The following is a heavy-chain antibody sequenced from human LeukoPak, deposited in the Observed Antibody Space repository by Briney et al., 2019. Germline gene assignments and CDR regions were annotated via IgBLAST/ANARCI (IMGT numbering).Heavy chain of an antibody. CDR2: ISGSGGGT. CDR3: AKDLGRYRNNYFVY. CDR1: GFTISSYA. J-gene: IGHJ4*02. D-gene: IGHD1-26*01. Sequence: GGTLRLSCAASGFTISSYAMSWVRQAPGKGLEWVSTISGSGGGTYYADSVKGRFTISKADSKNTPYLQMTRLTADDTAVYYCAKDLGRYRNNYFVYWGQGTLITVSS. V-gene: IGHV3-23*01.